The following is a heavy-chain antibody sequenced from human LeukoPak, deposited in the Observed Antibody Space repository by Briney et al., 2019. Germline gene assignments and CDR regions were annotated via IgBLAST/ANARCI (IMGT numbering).Heavy chain of an antibody. Sequence: GESLKISCKGSGYSFTSYWIGWVRQMPGKGLEWMGIIYPGDSDTRYSPSFQGQVTISADKSISTAYLQWSSLKASDTAMYYCARWYYYDSSGYYPCDYWGQGTLVTVSS. CDR1: GYSFTSYW. D-gene: IGHD3-22*01. J-gene: IGHJ4*02. CDR2: IYPGDSDT. V-gene: IGHV5-51*01. CDR3: ARWYYYDSSGYYPCDY.